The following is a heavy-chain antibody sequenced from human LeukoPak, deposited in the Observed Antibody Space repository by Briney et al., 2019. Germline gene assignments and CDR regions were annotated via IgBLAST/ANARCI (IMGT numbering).Heavy chain of an antibody. CDR1: GGSISNYY. J-gene: IGHJ4*02. CDR2: IYYSGNT. D-gene: IGHD6-19*01. V-gene: IGHV4-39*07. CDR3: ARAAGSGLIDY. Sequence: SQTLSLTCTVSGGSISNYYWGGGRLRPGMGLGWIGSIYYSGNTYYNPSLKSRVTISLDTSKNQFSLNLNSVTAADTALYFCARAAGSGLIDYWGQGILVIVSS.